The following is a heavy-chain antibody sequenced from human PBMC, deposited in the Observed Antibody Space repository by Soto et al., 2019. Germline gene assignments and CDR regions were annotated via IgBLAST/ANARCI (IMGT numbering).Heavy chain of an antibody. Sequence: PSGTLDPTWSVFGASIGSGDEDWTWMHQVPGNGLSGVSYISDSASTCYNPSLRSRLTIALDMSMNHFSLKVNSVSSADTVVYYCANYHPPGFDLWGQGTPVTVSS. J-gene: IGHJ5*02. CDR1: GASIGSGDED. CDR3: ANYHPPGFDL. CDR2: ISDSAST. D-gene: IGHD1-26*01. V-gene: IGHV4-30-4*08.